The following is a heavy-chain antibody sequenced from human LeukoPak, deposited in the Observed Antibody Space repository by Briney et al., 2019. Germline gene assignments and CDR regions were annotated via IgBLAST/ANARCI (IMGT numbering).Heavy chain of an antibody. J-gene: IGHJ4*02. CDR1: GYSFTSYW. CDR3: AGPTGGTVTTGHFDY. Sequence: GESLKISCKGSGYSFTSYWIGWVRQKPGKGLEWMGVIYPGDSDTRYSPSFQGQVTISADKSISTAYLQWSSLKASDTAMYYCAGPTGGTVTTGHFDYWGQGTLVTVSS. CDR2: IYPGDSDT. V-gene: IGHV5-51*01. D-gene: IGHD4-17*01.